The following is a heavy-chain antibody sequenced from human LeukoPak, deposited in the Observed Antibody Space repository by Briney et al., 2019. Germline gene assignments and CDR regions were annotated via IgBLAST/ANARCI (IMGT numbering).Heavy chain of an antibody. CDR3: ANVLGGLNAFDI. CDR1: GFTFSSYA. CDR2: ISGSGGST. D-gene: IGHD3-16*01. J-gene: IGHJ3*02. Sequence: GSLRLSCAASGFTFSSYAMSWVRQAPGEGVEWVSAISGSGGSTYYAESVKGGFTISRDNSQNTLYLQMNSLRAEDTAVYYCANVLGGLNAFDIWGQGTMVTVSS. V-gene: IGHV3-23*01.